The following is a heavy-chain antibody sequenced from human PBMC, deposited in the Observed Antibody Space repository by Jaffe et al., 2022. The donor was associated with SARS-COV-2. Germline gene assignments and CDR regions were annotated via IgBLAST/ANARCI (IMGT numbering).Heavy chain of an antibody. CDR3: AREPQSNRIIVVVPAAISYGMDV. CDR1: GYTFTGYY. V-gene: IGHV1-2*02. Sequence: QVQLVQSGAEVKKPGASVKVSCKASGYTFTGYYMHWVRQAPGQGLEWMGWINPNSGGTNYAQKFQGRVTMTRDTSISTAYMELSRLRSDDTAVYYCAREPQSNRIIVVVPAAISYGMDVWGQGTTVTVSS. J-gene: IGHJ6*02. D-gene: IGHD2-2*02. CDR2: INPNSGGT.